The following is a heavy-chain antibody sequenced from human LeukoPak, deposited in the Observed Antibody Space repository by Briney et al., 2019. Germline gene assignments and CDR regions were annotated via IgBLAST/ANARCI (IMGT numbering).Heavy chain of an antibody. CDR2: IYYSGST. J-gene: IGHJ4*02. V-gene: IGHV4-30-4*01. CDR3: ARMTTVTQPPRD. D-gene: IGHD4-17*01. Sequence: SQTLSLTCTVSGGSISSGDYYWSWIRQPPGKGLEWIGFIYYSGSTCYNPSLKSRVTISVDTSKNQFSLKLSSVTAADTAVYYCARMTTVTQPPRDWGQGTPVTVSS. CDR1: GGSISSGDYY.